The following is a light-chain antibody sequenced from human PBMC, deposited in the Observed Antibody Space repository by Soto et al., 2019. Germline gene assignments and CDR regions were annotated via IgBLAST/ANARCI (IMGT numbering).Light chain of an antibody. Sequence: QSALTKPASLSGSPGQSITISCTGTSSDIGAYDYVSWFQQRPGKAPKLMISEVNNRPSGVSNRFSGSKSGNTAYLTISGLQVEDEAEYFCFSFTTTRTHVLGTGTKVTVL. CDR3: FSFTTTRTHV. V-gene: IGLV2-14*01. CDR2: EVN. CDR1: SSDIGAYDY. J-gene: IGLJ1*01.